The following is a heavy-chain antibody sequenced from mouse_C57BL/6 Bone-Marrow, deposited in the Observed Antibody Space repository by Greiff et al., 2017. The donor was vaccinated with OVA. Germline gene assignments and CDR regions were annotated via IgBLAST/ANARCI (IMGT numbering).Heavy chain of an antibody. CDR3: ASLTTTDY. V-gene: IGHV1-42*01. D-gene: IGHD2-1*01. Sequence: VQLQQSGPELVKPGASVKISCKASGYSFTGYYMNWVKQSPEKSLEWIGEINPSTGGTTYNQKFKAKATLTVDKSSSTASMQLKSLTSEDAAVYYCASLTTTDYWGQGTTLTVSS. CDR1: GYSFTGYY. J-gene: IGHJ2*01. CDR2: INPSTGGT.